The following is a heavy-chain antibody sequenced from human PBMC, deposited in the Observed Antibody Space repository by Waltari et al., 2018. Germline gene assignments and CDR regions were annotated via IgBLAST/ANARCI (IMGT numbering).Heavy chain of an antibody. CDR3: ASVGGAVAGY. J-gene: IGHJ4*02. D-gene: IGHD6-19*01. CDR1: GFTVSSNY. CDR2: INHSGST. V-gene: IGHV4-34*01. Sequence: VQLVESGGGLIQPGGSLRLSCAASGFTVSSNYMSWVRQAPGKGLEWIGEINHSGSTNYNPSLKSRVTISVDTSKNQFSLKLSSVTAADTAVYYCASVGGAVAGYWGQGTLVTVSS.